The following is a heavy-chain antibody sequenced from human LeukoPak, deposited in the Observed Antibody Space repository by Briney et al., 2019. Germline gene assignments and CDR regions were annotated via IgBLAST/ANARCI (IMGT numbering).Heavy chain of an antibody. Sequence: GASVKVSCEASGYTFTGYYMHWVRQAPGQGLEWMGWINPNSGGTNYAQKFQGRVTMTRDTSISTAYMELSRLRSGDTAVYYCARDRAGITGTIDFSFDYWGQGTLVTVS. CDR2: INPNSGGT. CDR3: ARDRAGITGTIDFSFDY. CDR1: GYTFTGYY. V-gene: IGHV1-2*02. J-gene: IGHJ4*02. D-gene: IGHD1-7*01.